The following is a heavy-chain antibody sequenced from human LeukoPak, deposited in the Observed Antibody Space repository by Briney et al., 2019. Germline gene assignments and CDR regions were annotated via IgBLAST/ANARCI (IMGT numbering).Heavy chain of an antibody. CDR1: GFTFSRSS. V-gene: IGHV3-21*01. Sequence: TGGSLRLSCAASGFTFSRSSMSWVRQAPGKGLEWVSSISSTSYIYYADSVKGRFTISRDNTKNSLYLQMNSLRAEDTAVYYCARVSSSGVYFFDYWGQGALITVSS. D-gene: IGHD6-6*01. CDR2: ISSTSYI. CDR3: ARVSSSGVYFFDY. J-gene: IGHJ4*02.